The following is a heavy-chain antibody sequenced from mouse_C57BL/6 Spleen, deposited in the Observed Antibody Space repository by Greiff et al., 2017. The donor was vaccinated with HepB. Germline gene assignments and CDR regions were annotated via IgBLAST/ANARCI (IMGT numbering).Heavy chain of an antibody. J-gene: IGHJ1*03. Sequence: VQLQQSGPGMVKPSQSLSLTCTVTGYSITSGYDWHWIRHFPGNKLEWMGYISYSGSTNYNPSLKSRISITHDTSKNHFFLKLNSVTTEDTATYYCARDPYGSSWYFDVWGTGTTVTVSS. CDR3: ARDPYGSSWYFDV. V-gene: IGHV3-1*01. CDR2: ISYSGST. D-gene: IGHD1-1*01. CDR1: GYSITSGYD.